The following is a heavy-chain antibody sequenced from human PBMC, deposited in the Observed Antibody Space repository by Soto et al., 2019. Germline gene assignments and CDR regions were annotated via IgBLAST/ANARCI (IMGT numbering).Heavy chain of an antibody. CDR3: ANDYSSRLYYYYGMDV. CDR2: ISGSGGST. D-gene: IGHD6-13*01. V-gene: IGHV3-23*01. J-gene: IGHJ6*02. CDR1: GFTFSSYA. Sequence: GRSLRLSCAASGFTFSSYAMSRVRQAPGKGLEWVSAISGSGGSTYYADSVKGRFTISRDNSKNTLYLQMNSLRAEDTAVYYCANDYSSRLYYYYGMDVWGQGTTVTVSS.